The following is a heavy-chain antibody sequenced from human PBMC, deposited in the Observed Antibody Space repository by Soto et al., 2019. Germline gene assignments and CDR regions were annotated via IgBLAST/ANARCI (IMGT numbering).Heavy chain of an antibody. V-gene: IGHV3-23*01. CDR2: ISGSGDST. CDR1: GFTLSSYA. Sequence: EVQLLESGGGLVQIGGSLRLSCAASGFTLSSYAMSWVRQTPGKGLEWVSAISGSGDSTYYADSVKGRFTISRDNSKNTLYLQMNSLRAEDTAVYYCARDPDEARLGYWGQGTLVTVSS. J-gene: IGHJ4*02. D-gene: IGHD6-6*01. CDR3: ARDPDEARLGY.